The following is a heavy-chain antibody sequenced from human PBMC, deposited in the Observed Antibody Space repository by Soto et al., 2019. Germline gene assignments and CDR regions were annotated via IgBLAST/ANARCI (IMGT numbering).Heavy chain of an antibody. V-gene: IGHV3-15*07. CDR3: STGPAPRRDSGGWWGAYDI. CDR1: GFTFSNAW. J-gene: IGHJ3*02. Sequence: GGSLRLSCAASGFTFSNAWMNWVRQAPGKGLEWVGRIKSKTDGGTTDYAAPVKGRFTISRDDSKNTLYLQMNSLKTEDTAVYFCSTGPAPRRDSGGWWGAYDIWGQGTMVTVSS. CDR2: IKSKTDGGTT. D-gene: IGHD6-19*01.